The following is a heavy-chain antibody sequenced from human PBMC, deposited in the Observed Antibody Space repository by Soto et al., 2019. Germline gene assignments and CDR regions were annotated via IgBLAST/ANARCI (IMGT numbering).Heavy chain of an antibody. V-gene: IGHV4-30-4*01. Sequence: SETLSLTCTVSGGSISSGDYYWSWVRQPPGKGLEWIGYIFYSGSTYYNPSLKSRLTISVDTSKNQFSLKLSSVTAADTAVYYCARVTYEGFSQGDFDVWGQGTMVTVSS. J-gene: IGHJ3*01. CDR3: ARVTYEGFSQGDFDV. CDR1: GGSISSGDYY. D-gene: IGHD3-16*01. CDR2: IFYSGST.